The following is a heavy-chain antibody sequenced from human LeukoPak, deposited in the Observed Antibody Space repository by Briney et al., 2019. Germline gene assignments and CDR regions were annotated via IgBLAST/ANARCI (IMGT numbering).Heavy chain of an antibody. J-gene: IGHJ4*02. CDR2: IKQDGSKK. CDR1: GFPFSSYW. Sequence: GGSLRLSCVASGFPFSSYWMTWVRQAPGRGLEWVANIKQDGSKKSYVDSVKGRFTISRDNAKNSLYLQMNSLRTEDTAIYYCTRVGYIDEGIDYWGQGTLVTVSS. CDR3: TRVGYIDEGIDY. V-gene: IGHV3-7*04. D-gene: IGHD5-24*01.